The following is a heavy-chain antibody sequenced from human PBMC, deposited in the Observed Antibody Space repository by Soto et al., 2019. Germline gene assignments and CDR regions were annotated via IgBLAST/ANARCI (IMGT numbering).Heavy chain of an antibody. Sequence: QVQVVASGGGVVQPGRSLRLSCAASGFTFRSYAMHWVRQAPGTGLGWVAVISRDGTNKYYVDSLKGRFTISRDNSKDTVYLQMNILRDEDSAMFYCALSRSGAVADSFDFWGQGTLVTVSS. CDR1: GFTFRSYA. D-gene: IGHD3-3*01. CDR3: ALSRSGAVADSFDF. J-gene: IGHJ4*02. V-gene: IGHV3-30*03. CDR2: ISRDGTNK.